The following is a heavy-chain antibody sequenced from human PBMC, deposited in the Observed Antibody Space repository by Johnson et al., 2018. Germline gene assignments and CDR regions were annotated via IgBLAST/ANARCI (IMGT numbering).Heavy chain of an antibody. CDR1: GYSFTNYW. CDR2: IYPGDSDT. J-gene: IGHJ4*02. V-gene: IGHV5-51*03. Sequence: VQLVESGAEVKKPGESLKISCKSSGYSFTNYWIVWVRQMPGKGLELMGIIYPGDSDTRYRLSWQGRVTIPVKKSISTAYLQWTRLKAPDTAIYYWAGGTNFDDTGYLSKSLDYWGQGTLVTVSS. CDR3: AGGTNFDDTGYLSKSLDY. D-gene: IGHD3-9*01.